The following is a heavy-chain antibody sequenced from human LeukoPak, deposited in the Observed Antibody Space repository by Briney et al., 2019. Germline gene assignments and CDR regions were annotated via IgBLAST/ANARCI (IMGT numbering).Heavy chain of an antibody. D-gene: IGHD5-18*01. CDR1: GYTFTGHY. V-gene: IGHV1-2*02. CDR3: AREVGGYSAYAFDI. J-gene: IGHJ3*02. CDR2: INPNSGGT. Sequence: ASVKVSCKASGYTFTGHYMHWVRQAPGQGLEWMGWINPNSGGTNYAQKFQGRVTMTRDTSISTAYMELSRLRSDDTAVYYCAREVGGYSAYAFDIWGQGTMVTVSS.